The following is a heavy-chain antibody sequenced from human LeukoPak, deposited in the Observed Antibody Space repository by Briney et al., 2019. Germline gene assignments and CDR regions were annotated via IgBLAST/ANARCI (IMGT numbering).Heavy chain of an antibody. CDR3: ARGIRWASDY. V-gene: IGHV3-64*01. J-gene: IGHJ4*02. Sequence: GGSLRLSCAAWGFTLSSYSMVWVRQAPGKGLEYVSGITSNGGTTYYGNSVKGRFTISRDNSKDTLYLQMGSLRTEDMAVYYCARGIRWASDYWGQGTPVTVAS. D-gene: IGHD4-23*01. CDR1: GFTLSSYS. CDR2: ITSNGGTT.